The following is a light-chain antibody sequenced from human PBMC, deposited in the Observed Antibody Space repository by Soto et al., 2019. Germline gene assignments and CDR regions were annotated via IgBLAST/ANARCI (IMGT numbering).Light chain of an antibody. CDR1: QSISSY. V-gene: IGKV1-39*01. CDR3: QQSYSTPRT. J-gene: IGKJ2*01. Sequence: DIQMTQSPSSLSASVGDRVTITCRASQSISSYLHWYQQKPVKAPKLLIYAASSLQSGVTSRFSGSGSRTDFTLTISSLQPEDFATYYCQQSYSTPRTFGQGTKLEIK. CDR2: AAS.